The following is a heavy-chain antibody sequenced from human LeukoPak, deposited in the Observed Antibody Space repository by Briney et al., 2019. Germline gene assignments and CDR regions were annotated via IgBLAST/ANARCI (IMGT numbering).Heavy chain of an antibody. D-gene: IGHD3-22*01. J-gene: IGHJ4*02. CDR1: GGSISSYY. CDR3: ARGGLTTTDPFDY. CDR2: IYYSGST. Sequence: SETLSLTCTVSGGSISSYYWSWIRQPPGKGLEWIGYIYYSGSTNYNPSLKSRVTISVDTSKNQFSLKLSSVTAADTAVYYCARGGLTTTDPFDYWGQGTLVTVSS. V-gene: IGHV4-59*01.